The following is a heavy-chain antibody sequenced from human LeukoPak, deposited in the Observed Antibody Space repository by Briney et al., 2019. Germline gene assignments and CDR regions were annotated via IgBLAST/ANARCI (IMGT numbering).Heavy chain of an antibody. Sequence: GASVKVSCKASGGTFSSYAISWVRQAPGQGLEWMGRIIPIFGIANYAQKFHARVTMTRDTSTSTVYMELSSLRSEDTAVYFCARWRGGSVWFDPWGQGTLVTVSS. CDR3: ARWRGGSVWFDP. D-gene: IGHD2-15*01. V-gene: IGHV1-69*04. CDR2: IIPIFGIA. CDR1: GGTFSSYA. J-gene: IGHJ5*02.